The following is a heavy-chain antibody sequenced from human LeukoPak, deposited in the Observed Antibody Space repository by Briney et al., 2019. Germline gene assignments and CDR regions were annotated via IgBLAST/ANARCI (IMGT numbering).Heavy chain of an antibody. D-gene: IGHD6-13*01. CDR3: ARGLSSWYFDY. CDR1: GGSISSYY. J-gene: IGHJ4*02. V-gene: IGHV4-59*01. Sequence: PSETLSLTCTVSGGSISSYYWSWIRQPPGKGLEWIGYIYYSGSTNYNPSLKSRVTISVDTSKNQFSLNLSSVTAADTAVYYCARGLSSWYFDYWGQGTLVTVSS. CDR2: IYYSGST.